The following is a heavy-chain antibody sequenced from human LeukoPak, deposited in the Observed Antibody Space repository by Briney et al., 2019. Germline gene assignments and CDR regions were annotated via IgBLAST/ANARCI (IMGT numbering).Heavy chain of an antibody. CDR1: GGSISGSSYY. J-gene: IGHJ6*02. V-gene: IGHV4-39*07. Sequence: KPSETLSLTCTVSGGSISGSSYYWGWIRQPPGKGLEWIGSIYYSGSTNYNPSLKSRVTISVDTSKNQFSLKLSSVTAADTAVYYCARVGGTNYYYYGMDVWGQGTTVTVSS. CDR2: IYYSGST. CDR3: ARVGGTNYYYYGMDV. D-gene: IGHD1-1*01.